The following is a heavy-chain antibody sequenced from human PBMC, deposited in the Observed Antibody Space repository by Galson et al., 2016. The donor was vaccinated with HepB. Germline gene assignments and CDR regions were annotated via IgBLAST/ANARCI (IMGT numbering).Heavy chain of an antibody. CDR1: GFTFSSYS. D-gene: IGHD7-27*01. CDR2: ISSGAI. Sequence: SLRLSCAASGFTFSSYSMNWVRQAPGKGPEWASYISSGAIYYSDSVKGRFTISRDNAKNSLYLQMNSLRAEDTAVYYCARDHLWAFDYWGQGTLVTVSS. V-gene: IGHV3-48*04. CDR3: ARDHLWAFDY. J-gene: IGHJ4*02.